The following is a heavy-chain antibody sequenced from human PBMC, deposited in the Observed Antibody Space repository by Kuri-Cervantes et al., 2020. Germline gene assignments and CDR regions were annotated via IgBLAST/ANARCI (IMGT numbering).Heavy chain of an antibody. CDR2: IGGSGSST. CDR1: GFTFSGYA. Sequence: GSLRLSCAASGFTFSGYAMTWVRQAPGKGLEWVSAIGGSGSSTFYADSVKGRVTISRDNSKNTLYLQMNSLRAEDTAVYYCARVGINDYGDGGYFDLWGRGTLVTVSS. CDR3: ARVGINDYGDGGYFDL. J-gene: IGHJ2*01. V-gene: IGHV3-23*01. D-gene: IGHD4-17*01.